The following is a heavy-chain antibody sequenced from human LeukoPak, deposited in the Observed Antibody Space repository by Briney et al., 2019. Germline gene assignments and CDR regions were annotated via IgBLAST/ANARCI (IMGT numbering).Heavy chain of an antibody. D-gene: IGHD6-13*01. Sequence: SETLSLTCTVSGGSISTYYRNWIRQPPGKGLEWIGYIYYSGTTNYNPSLKSRVSMSVDTSKNQFSLKLSSVTAADTAVYYCARASGSSWWGGYFQHWGQGTLVTVSS. CDR1: GGSISTYY. CDR2: IYYSGTT. J-gene: IGHJ1*01. CDR3: ARASGSSWWGGYFQH. V-gene: IGHV4-59*01.